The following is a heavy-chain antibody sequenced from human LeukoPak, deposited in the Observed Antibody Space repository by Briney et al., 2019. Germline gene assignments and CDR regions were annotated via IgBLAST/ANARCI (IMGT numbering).Heavy chain of an antibody. J-gene: IGHJ3*02. CDR2: ITGSGGTT. CDR3: ARGTEGDAFDI. V-gene: IGHV3-23*01. CDR1: GFTFDDYA. Sequence: GRSLRLSCAASGFTFDDYAMHWVRQAPGKGLEWVSGITGSGGTTYYADSVKGRFTISRDNSKNTLYLQMNSLRAEDTAVYYCARGTEGDAFDIWGQGTMVTVSS. D-gene: IGHD1-14*01.